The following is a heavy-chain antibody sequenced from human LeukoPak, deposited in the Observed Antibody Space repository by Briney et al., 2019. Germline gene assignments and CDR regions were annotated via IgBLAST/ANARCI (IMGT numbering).Heavy chain of an antibody. D-gene: IGHD6-19*01. J-gene: IGHJ4*02. CDR1: GYTFTSYG. CDR2: ISAYNGNT. CDR3: ARDGSGWYRPRERLDY. V-gene: IGHV1-18*01. Sequence: GASVKVSCKASGYTFTSYGISWVRQAPGQGLEWMGWISAYNGNTNYAQKLQGRVTMTTDTSTSTAYMELRSLRSDDTAVYYCARDGSGWYRPRERLDYWGQGTLVTVSS.